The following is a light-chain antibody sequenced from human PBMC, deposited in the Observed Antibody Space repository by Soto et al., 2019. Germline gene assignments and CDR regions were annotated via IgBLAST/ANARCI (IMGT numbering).Light chain of an antibody. CDR1: SSDVGGYNY. V-gene: IGLV2-14*01. Sequence: QSALTQPASVSGSPGQSITISCTGTSSDVGGYNYVSWYQQHPGKAPKLMIYEVSNRPSGVSNRFSGSKSGNTASLTISGLQAEDEADYYCQSYDSSLSGYVFGTVTKVTVL. CDR3: QSYDSSLSGYV. CDR2: EVS. J-gene: IGLJ1*01.